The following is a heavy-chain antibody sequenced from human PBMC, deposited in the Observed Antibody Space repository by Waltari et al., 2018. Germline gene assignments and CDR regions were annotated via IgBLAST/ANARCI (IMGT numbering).Heavy chain of an antibody. J-gene: IGHJ2*01. V-gene: IGHV3-74*01. Sequence: EVQLVESGGGLVQPGGSLRLSCVASGFIFSTYWMDWVRQAPGKGLVWVSRINSDESSTTYADSVKGQFTISRDNAKNTLYLQMNSLRAEDTAVYYCARDSAWTGFFDLWGRGTLVTVSS. CDR2: INSDESST. CDR3: ARDSAWTGFFDL. CDR1: GFIFSTYW. D-gene: IGHD3-9*01.